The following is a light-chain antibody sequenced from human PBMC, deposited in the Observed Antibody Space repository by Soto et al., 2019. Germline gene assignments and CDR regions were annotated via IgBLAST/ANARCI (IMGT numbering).Light chain of an antibody. CDR1: SSNIGSNT. CDR3: AAWDDSLNEEV. J-gene: IGLJ2*01. V-gene: IGLV1-44*01. Sequence: QSVLTQPPSASGTPGQRVTISCSGSSSNIGSNTVNWYQQLPGTAPKLLIYSNNQRPSGVPDRFSGSKSGTSASLAISGLPSEDEADYYCAAWDDSLNEEVFGGGTKLTVL. CDR2: SNN.